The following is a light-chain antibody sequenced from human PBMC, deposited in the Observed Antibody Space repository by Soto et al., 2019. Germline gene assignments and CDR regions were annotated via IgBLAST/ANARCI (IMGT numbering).Light chain of an antibody. J-gene: IGLJ2*01. CDR3: SSYTSSETLL. V-gene: IGLV2-14*01. CDR2: EVS. CDR1: SSDVGGYKF. Sequence: QSALTQPASVSGSPGQSITISCTGSSSDVGGYKFVSWYQHHPGKAHRLIIYEVSNRPSGVSNRFSGSKSGNTASLAISGLQAEDEAHYYFSSYTSSETLLFGGGTKLTVL.